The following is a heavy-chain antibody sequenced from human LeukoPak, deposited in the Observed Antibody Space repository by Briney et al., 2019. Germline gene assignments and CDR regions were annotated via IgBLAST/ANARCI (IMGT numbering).Heavy chain of an antibody. CDR1: GYTLTELS. CDR3: RAGNYYYGMDV. CDR2: FDPEDGET. V-gene: IGHV1-24*01. Sequence: ASVKVSCKVSGYTLTELSMHWVRQAPGKGLEWMGGFDPEDGETIYAQRFQGRVTMTEDTSTDTAYMELSSLRSEDTAVYYCRAGNYYYGMDVWGQGTTVTVSS. J-gene: IGHJ6*02.